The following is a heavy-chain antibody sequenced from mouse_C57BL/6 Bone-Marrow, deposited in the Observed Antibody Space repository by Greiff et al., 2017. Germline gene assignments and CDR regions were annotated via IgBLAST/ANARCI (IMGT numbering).Heavy chain of an antibody. J-gene: IGHJ2*01. CDR1: GFTFSDYY. V-gene: IGHV5-16*01. Sequence: EVKLLESEGGLVQPGSSMKLSCTASGFTFSDYYMAWVRQVPEKGLEWVANINYDGSSTYYLDSLKSRFIISRDNAKNILYLQMSSLKSEDTATYYCARQYLDYFNSWGQGTTLTVSS. CDR2: INYDGSST. CDR3: ARQYLDYFNS.